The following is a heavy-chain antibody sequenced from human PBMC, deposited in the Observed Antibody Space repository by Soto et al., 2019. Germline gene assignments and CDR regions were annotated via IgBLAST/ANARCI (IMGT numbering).Heavy chain of an antibody. CDR3: AKCVRGVHYYYGMDV. V-gene: IGHV3-23*01. CDR2: ISGSGGST. Sequence: GGSLRLSCVASGFTFSDYWIHWVRQGPGKGLEWVSAISGSGGSTYYADSVKGRFTISRDNSKNTLYLQMNSLRAEDTAVYYCAKCVRGVHYYYGMDVWGQGTTVTVSS. J-gene: IGHJ6*02. D-gene: IGHD3-10*02. CDR1: GFTFSDYW.